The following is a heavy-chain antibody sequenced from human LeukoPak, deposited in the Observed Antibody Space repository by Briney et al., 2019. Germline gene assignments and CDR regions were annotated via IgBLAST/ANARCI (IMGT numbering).Heavy chain of an antibody. CDR3: ARDGSFGSGSYADY. Sequence: GGSLRLSCAASGFTFSSYEMNWVRQAPGKGLEWVSYISNSGSTKYYADSVKGRFTISRDNADNLLYLQMSSLRAEDTAVYYCARDGSFGSGSYADYWGQGTLVTVSS. J-gene: IGHJ4*02. V-gene: IGHV3-48*03. CDR2: ISNSGSTK. D-gene: IGHD3-10*01. CDR1: GFTFSSYE.